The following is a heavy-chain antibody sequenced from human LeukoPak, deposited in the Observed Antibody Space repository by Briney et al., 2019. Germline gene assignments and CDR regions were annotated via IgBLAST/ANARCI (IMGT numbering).Heavy chain of an antibody. CDR2: ISGGATST. CDR1: GFTFSSYA. D-gene: IGHD2-21*01. CDR3: HIVVVSVAPSADGGAFDI. Sequence: GGSLRLSCATSGFTFSSYAMSWVRQAPGKGLECVSVISGGATSTYYADSVKGRFTISRDNSKNTVYLQMNSLRGEDTAVYHCHIVVVSVAPSADGGAFDIWGQGTMVTVSS. J-gene: IGHJ3*02. V-gene: IGHV3-23*01.